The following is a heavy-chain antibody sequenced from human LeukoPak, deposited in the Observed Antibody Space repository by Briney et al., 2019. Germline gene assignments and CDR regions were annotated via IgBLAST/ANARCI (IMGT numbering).Heavy chain of an antibody. V-gene: IGHV1-69*05. CDR2: ITPIFGTA. CDR3: ARGWGDTAIY. D-gene: IGHD3-16*01. CDR1: GGTFSSYA. Sequence: ASVKVSCKASGGTFSSYAISWVRQAPGQGLEWMGRITPIFGTANYAQKFQGRVTITTDESTSTAYMELSSLRSEDTAVYYCARGWGDTAIYWGQGTLVTVSS. J-gene: IGHJ4*02.